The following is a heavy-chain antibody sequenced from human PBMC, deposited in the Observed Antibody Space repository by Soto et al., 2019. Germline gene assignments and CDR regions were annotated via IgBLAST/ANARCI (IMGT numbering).Heavy chain of an antibody. CDR3: ARDGSGYDPYYFDY. Sequence: PSETLSLTCAVSGGSISSGGYSWSWIRQPPGKGLEWIGYIYHGESTYYNPSLKSRVTISVDTSKNQFSLKLSSVTAADTAVYYCARDGSGYDPYYFDYWGQGTLVTVSS. J-gene: IGHJ4*02. V-gene: IGHV4-30-2*05. D-gene: IGHD5-12*01. CDR2: IYHGEST. CDR1: GGSISSGGYS.